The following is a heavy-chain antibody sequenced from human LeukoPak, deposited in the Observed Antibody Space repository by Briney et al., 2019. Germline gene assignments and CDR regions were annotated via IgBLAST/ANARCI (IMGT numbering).Heavy chain of an antibody. D-gene: IGHD6-13*01. V-gene: IGHV3-23*01. Sequence: GGSLRLSCAASGFTFDDYGMSWVRQAPGKGLEWVSAISGSGGSTYYADSVKGRFTISRDNSKNTLYLQMNSLRAEDTAVYYCMTAAGTYYYYMDVWGKGTTVTISS. CDR1: GFTFDDYG. CDR2: ISGSGGST. J-gene: IGHJ6*03. CDR3: MTAAGTYYYYMDV.